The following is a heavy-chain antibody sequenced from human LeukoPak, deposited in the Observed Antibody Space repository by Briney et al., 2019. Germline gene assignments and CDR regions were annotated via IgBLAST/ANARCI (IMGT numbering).Heavy chain of an antibody. D-gene: IGHD3-16*01. J-gene: IGHJ4*02. V-gene: IGHV3-23*01. Sequence: GGSLTLSCAASGFSFSSYAMTWARQAPVQGLEWVSAISGDGTRTYYADSVKGRFTISRDNSKNTLYLEMSSLMVEDTAIYYCAKWPEGAMDYFDYWGQGTLVTVSS. CDR2: ISGDGTRT. CDR1: GFSFSSYA. CDR3: AKWPEGAMDYFDY.